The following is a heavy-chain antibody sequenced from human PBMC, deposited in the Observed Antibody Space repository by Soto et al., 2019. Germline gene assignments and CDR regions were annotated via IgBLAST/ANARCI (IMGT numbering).Heavy chain of an antibody. CDR3: ARDLSFSRWTHFDY. J-gene: IGHJ4*02. Sequence: PGGSLRLSCAASGFTFSSYSMNWVRQAPGKGLEWVSSISSSSSYIYYADSVKGRFTISRDNAKNSLYLQMNSLRAEDTAVYYCARDLSFSRWTHFDYWGQGTLVTVSS. CDR1: GFTFSSYS. CDR2: ISSSSSYI. V-gene: IGHV3-21*01. D-gene: IGHD2-2*01.